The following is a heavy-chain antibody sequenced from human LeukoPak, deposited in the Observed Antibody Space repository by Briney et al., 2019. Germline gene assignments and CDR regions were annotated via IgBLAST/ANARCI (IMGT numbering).Heavy chain of an antibody. CDR1: GGSVSSGSHY. D-gene: IGHD6-13*01. CDR2: IYYSGST. CDR3: ARGLIAAAGMDY. J-gene: IGHJ4*02. V-gene: IGHV4-61*01. Sequence: PSETLSLTCTVSGGSVSSGSHYWSWIRQPPGKGLEWIGYIYYSGSTNYNPSLKSRVTISVDTSKNQFSLKLSSVTAADTAVYYCARGLIAAAGMDYWGQGTLVTVSS.